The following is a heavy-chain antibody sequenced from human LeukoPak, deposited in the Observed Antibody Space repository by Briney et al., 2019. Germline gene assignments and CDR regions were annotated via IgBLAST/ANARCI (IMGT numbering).Heavy chain of an antibody. D-gene: IGHD4-17*01. CDR2: IRYDGSNK. J-gene: IGHJ4*02. Sequence: PGGALRLSCAASGFTFSSYGMHWVRQAPGKGLEGVAFIRYDGSNKYYADSVKGRVTISSDNSKNTLYLQMNSLRAEDTAVYYCARDANDYGDYLNYFDYWGQGTLVTVSS. CDR1: GFTFSSYG. CDR3: ARDANDYGDYLNYFDY. V-gene: IGHV3-30*02.